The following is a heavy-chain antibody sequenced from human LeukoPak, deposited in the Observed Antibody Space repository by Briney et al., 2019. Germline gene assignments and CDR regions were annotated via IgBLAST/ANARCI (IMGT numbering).Heavy chain of an antibody. CDR2: ISTDGSST. J-gene: IGHJ4*02. V-gene: IGHV3-74*01. Sequence: GGSLRLSCAASGFTLSSYWMHWVRQAPGKGLVWVSRISTDGSSTSYADSVKGRFTISRDNAKNTLYLQMNSLRAEDTAVYYCAKDLGSSGYYLDYWGQGTLVTVSS. D-gene: IGHD3-22*01. CDR1: GFTLSSYW. CDR3: AKDLGSSGYYLDY.